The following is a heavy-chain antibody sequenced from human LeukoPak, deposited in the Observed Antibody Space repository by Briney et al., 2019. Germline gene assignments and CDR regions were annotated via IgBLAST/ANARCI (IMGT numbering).Heavy chain of an antibody. V-gene: IGHV3-23*01. CDR1: GCTFSSYG. CDR2: GSGCGGRR. CDR3: AKVKNPGMRVIYYFDY. Sequence: TGGSLGLSCAASGCTFSSYGMSWVRKGQGKGLEWVSSGSGCGGRRYYEDSVMGRFTISKDNSKHTVYLQMKSLRAEDTAVYYCAKVKNPGMRVIYYFDYWGQGTLVTVSS. D-gene: IGHD2-2*01. J-gene: IGHJ4*02.